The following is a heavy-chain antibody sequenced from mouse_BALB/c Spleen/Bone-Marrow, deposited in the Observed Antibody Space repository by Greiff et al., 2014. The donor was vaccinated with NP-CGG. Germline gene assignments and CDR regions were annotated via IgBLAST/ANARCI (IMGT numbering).Heavy chain of an antibody. CDR3: AGYYDYRYYAMDY. CDR2: ISYSGST. V-gene: IGHV3-2*02. J-gene: IGHJ4*01. CDR1: GYSITSDYA. D-gene: IGHD2-4*01. Sequence: VQLKQSGPGLVKPSQSLSLTCTVTGYSITSDYAWNWIRQSPGNKLEWMGYISYSGSTSYNPSLKSRISITRDTSKNQFFLQLNSVTTEDTATYYCAGYYDYRYYAMDYWGQGTSVTVSS.